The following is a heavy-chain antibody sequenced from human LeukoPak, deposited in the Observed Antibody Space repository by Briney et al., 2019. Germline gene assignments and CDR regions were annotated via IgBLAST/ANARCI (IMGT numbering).Heavy chain of an antibody. CDR1: ESTSTSYW. D-gene: IGHD5-24*01. CDR3: TRMSREAPGLPDL. V-gene: IGHV3-74*01. J-gene: IGHJ5*02. CDR2: LSPDGSST. Sequence: GGPLNLSFAPSESTSTSYWMSWSRKVPGKGWVWFSRLSPDGSSTTSAYSVKGRFTISRDNAKNTLYLQIGSLRADDTAVYYCTRMSREAPGLPDLWGQGTLVTVSS.